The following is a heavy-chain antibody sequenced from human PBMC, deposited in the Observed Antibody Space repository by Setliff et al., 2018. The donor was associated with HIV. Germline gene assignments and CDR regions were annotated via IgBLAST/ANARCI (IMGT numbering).Heavy chain of an antibody. CDR3: ARGSGDYWSGYYLRWFDP. CDR1: GVSISSHY. D-gene: IGHD3-3*01. J-gene: IGHJ5*02. CDR2: IYYSGST. V-gene: IGHV4-59*08. Sequence: PSETLSLTCTVSGVSISSHYWSWVRQPPGKGLEWIGYIYYSGSTNYDPSLKSRVTISVDTSRNQFSLKLSSVTAADTAVYYCARGSGDYWSGYYLRWFDPWGQGTLVTVSS.